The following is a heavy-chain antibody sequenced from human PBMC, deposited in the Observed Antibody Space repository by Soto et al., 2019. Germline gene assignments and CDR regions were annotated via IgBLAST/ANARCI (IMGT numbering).Heavy chain of an antibody. CDR2: INSDGSST. V-gene: IGHV3-74*01. Sequence: GGSLRLSCAASGFTFSSYWMHWVRQAPGKGLVWVSRINSDGSSTSYADSVKGRFTISRDNAKNTLYLQMNSLRAEDTAVYYCAREKTVLALHYYYGMDVWGQGTTVTVSS. J-gene: IGHJ6*02. D-gene: IGHD3-3*02. CDR1: GFTFSSYW. CDR3: AREKTVLALHYYYGMDV.